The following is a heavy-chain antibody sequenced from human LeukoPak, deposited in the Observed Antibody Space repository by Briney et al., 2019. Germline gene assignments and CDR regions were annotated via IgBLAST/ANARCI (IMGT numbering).Heavy chain of an antibody. CDR3: ARHANSGSWYYFDY. V-gene: IGHV4-30-2*01. J-gene: IGHJ4*02. Sequence: SQTLSLTCAVSGVSISRVGYSWSWIRQPPGKGLEWIGYIYHSGSTSYNPSLKSRVTISVDTSKNQFSLKLSSVTAADTAVYYCARHANSGSWYYFDYWGQGTLVTVSS. CDR1: GVSISRVGYS. CDR2: IYHSGST. D-gene: IGHD1-26*01.